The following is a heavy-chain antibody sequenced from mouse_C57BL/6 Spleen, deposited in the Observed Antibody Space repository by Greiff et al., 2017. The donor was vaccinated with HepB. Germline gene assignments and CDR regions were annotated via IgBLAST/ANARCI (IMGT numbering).Heavy chain of an antibody. CDR3: ASSTVVASYYAMDY. CDR2: IWSGGST. CDR1: GFSLTSYG. Sequence: VKVVESGPGLVQPSQSLSITCTVSGFSLTSYGVHWVRQSPGKGLEWLGVIWSGGSTDYNAAFISRLSISKDNSKSQVFFKMNSLQADDTAIYYCASSTVVASYYAMDYWGQGTSVTVSS. J-gene: IGHJ4*01. D-gene: IGHD1-1*01. V-gene: IGHV2-2*01.